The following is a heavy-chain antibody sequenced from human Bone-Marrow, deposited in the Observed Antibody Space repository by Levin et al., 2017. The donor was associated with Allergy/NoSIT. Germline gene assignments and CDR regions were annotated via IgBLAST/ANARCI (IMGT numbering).Heavy chain of an antibody. V-gene: IGHV3-72*01. CDR2: KRNKANSYTT. J-gene: IGHJ4*02. CDR3: ARENSDYDYFDS. Sequence: GESLKISCAASGFTFSDHYMDWVRQAPGKGLEWVGRKRNKANSYTTEYAASVKGRFTISRDDSENSVFLQMNSLKTEDTAVYYCARENSDYDYFDSWGQGTLVTVSS. D-gene: IGHD4-11*01. CDR1: GFTFSDHY.